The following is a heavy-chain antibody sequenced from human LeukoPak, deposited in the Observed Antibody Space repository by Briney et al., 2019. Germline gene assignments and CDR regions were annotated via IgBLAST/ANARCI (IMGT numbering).Heavy chain of an antibody. D-gene: IGHD3-22*01. CDR2: TKEDGSEK. CDR3: ARRYYDSNGYYGMDV. CDR1: GFTFSNYS. J-gene: IGHJ6*02. Sequence: GGSLRLSCAASGFTFSNYSMAWVRQAPGKGLEWVANTKEDGSEKYYVDSVKGRFTISRDNAKNSLYLQMNSLRAEDTAVYYCARRYYDSNGYYGMDVWGQGTTVIVSS. V-gene: IGHV3-7*01.